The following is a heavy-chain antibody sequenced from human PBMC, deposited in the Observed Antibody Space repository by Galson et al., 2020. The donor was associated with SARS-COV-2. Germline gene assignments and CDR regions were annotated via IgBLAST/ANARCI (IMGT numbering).Heavy chain of an antibody. Sequence: GGSLRLSCAVSGFTFKDYWMSWVRQAPGKGLEWVANIRGDGSERNYVDSVKGRFSISRDNAVNSLYLQMNSLRPEDTAVYYCTREGWQGGYWGQGTRVTVSS. D-gene: IGHD6-19*01. CDR1: GFTFKDYW. V-gene: IGHV3-7*01. CDR3: TREGWQGGY. J-gene: IGHJ4*02. CDR2: IRGDGSER.